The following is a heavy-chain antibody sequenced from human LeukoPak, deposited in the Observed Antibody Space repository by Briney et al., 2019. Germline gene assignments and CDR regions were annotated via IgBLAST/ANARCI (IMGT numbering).Heavy chain of an antibody. CDR1: GGSISPYY. J-gene: IGHJ5*02. CDR2: IYYSGTT. D-gene: IGHD3-22*01. V-gene: IGHV4-59*01. Sequence: SETLSLTCTVSGGSISPYYRSWIRQPPGKGLEWIGYIYYSGTTNYNPSLKSRVTISVDTSKNQFSLKLSSVTAADTAVYYCARETAHYYDTSRGWFDPWGQGTLVTVSS. CDR3: ARETAHYYDTSRGWFDP.